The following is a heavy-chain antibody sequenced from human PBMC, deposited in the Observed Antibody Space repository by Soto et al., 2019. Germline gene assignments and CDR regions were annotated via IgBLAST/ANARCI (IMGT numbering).Heavy chain of an antibody. V-gene: IGHV1-69*13. CDR3: ARASGYYQKFDY. J-gene: IGHJ4*02. CDR2: IIPIFGTA. D-gene: IGHD3-22*01. Sequence: SVKVSFKASGGTFSSYAISWFLQSPGQGLEWMGGIIPIFGTANYAQKFQGRVTITADESTSTAYMELSSLRSEDTAVYYCARASGYYQKFDYWGQGTLVTVSS. CDR1: GGTFSSYA.